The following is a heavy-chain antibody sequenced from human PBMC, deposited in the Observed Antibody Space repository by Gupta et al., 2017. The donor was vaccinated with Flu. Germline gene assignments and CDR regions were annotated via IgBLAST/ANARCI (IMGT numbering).Heavy chain of an antibody. CDR3: TSRPDGYCAGSRCPTFDP. D-gene: IGHD2-8*02. Sequence: EMKLVESGGGLVQPGGSLKLPCAASGFDFSDSAMHWVRQSSGKGLEWIGRIGSRANSYATTIAASVRGRFTISRDDSRNTTYLQINSLKSEDTAAYSCTSRPDGYCAGSRCPTFDPWGQGTVVTVSS. CDR2: IGSRANSYAT. CDR1: GFDFSDSA. V-gene: IGHV3-73*02. J-gene: IGHJ5*02.